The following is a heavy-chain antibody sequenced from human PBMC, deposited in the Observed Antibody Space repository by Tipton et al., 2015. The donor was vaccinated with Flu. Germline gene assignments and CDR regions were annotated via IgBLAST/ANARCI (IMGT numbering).Heavy chain of an antibody. CDR3: ARDFGEYNWFDP. J-gene: IGHJ5*02. D-gene: IGHD3-3*01. Sequence: LRLSCTVSGGSIRSATYYWSWTRQPAGKGLEWIGRIYTSGSTDYNPSLKSRVTILVDTSKNQFSLQLSSVTAADTAVYYCARDFGEYNWFDPWGQGTLVTVSS. CDR2: IYTSGST. V-gene: IGHV4-61*02. CDR1: GGSIRSATYY.